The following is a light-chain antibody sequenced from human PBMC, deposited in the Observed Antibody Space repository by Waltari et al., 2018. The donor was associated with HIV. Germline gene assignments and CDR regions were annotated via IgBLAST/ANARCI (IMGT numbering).Light chain of an antibody. CDR1: SSNIGSNY. CDR2: RNK. CDR3: AAWDDSLSGPG. V-gene: IGLV1-47*01. Sequence: QSVLTQPPSASGTPGQRVTISCSGSSSNIGSNYVYWYQQLPGTAPKLLIYRNKQRPSGVPDRFSGSESGTSASLGISGLRSEDEADYYCAAWDDSLSGPGFGGGTKLTVL. J-gene: IGLJ2*01.